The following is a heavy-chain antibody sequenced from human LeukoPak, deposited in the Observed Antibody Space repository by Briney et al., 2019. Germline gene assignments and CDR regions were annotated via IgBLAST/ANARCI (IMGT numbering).Heavy chain of an antibody. CDR1: AFTFSRYS. D-gene: IGHD2-21*01. J-gene: IGHJ4*02. Sequence: GGSLRLSCAASAFTFSRYSMNWVRQAPGKGLEWVSSISGSSSYIYYADSVKGRFTISRDNSKNTLYLQMNSLRAEDTAVYYCAKIAQWGQGTLVTVSS. CDR3: AKIAQ. V-gene: IGHV3-21*04. CDR2: ISGSSSYI.